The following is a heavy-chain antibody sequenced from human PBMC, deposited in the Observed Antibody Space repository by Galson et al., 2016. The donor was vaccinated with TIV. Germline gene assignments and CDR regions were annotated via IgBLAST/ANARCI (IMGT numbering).Heavy chain of an antibody. CDR2: INPLLGTV. CDR1: GDTFSMIV. V-gene: IGHV1-69*13. D-gene: IGHD5-18*01. CDR3: ATVRNTALDTYHAYYGMDA. Sequence: SVKVSCKASGDTFSMIVFNWVRQAPGQGLDWMGGINPLLGTVDNAQKFQGRVTFTADESRSTAYMELSSLKSDDTAIYYCATVRNTALDTYHAYYGMDAWGQGTAVIVSS. J-gene: IGHJ6*02.